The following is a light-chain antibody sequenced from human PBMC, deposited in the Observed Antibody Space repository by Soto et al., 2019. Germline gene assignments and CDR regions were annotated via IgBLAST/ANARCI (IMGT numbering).Light chain of an antibody. CDR1: SSNIGSNT. J-gene: IGLJ2*01. Sequence: QSVLTQPPSASGTPGQRVTISCSGSSSNIGSNTVNWYQQLPGTTPTLLIYSNNQRPSGVPDRFSGSKSGTSASLAISGRQSDDEADYYCAAWDDSLNGHVFGGGTKLTVL. CDR2: SNN. V-gene: IGLV1-44*01. CDR3: AAWDDSLNGHV.